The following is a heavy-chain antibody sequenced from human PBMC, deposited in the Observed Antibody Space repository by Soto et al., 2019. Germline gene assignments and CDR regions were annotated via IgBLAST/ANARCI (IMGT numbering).Heavy chain of an antibody. CDR1: AFTFNTYA. J-gene: IGHJ4*02. CDR3: AKSGGASPYHFDY. CDR2: ISVSGGGT. Sequence: EVQLLESGGGLVQPGGSLRLSCAASAFTFNTYAMGWVRQAPGKGLEWVSAISVSGGGTYYADSVKGRFTISRDTSKNTLYLQMNSLRADDTAVYYCAKSGGASPYHFDYWGRGTLVTVSS. V-gene: IGHV3-23*01. D-gene: IGHD1-26*01.